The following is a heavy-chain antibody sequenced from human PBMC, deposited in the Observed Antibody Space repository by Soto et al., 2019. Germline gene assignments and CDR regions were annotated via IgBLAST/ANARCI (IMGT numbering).Heavy chain of an antibody. J-gene: IGHJ4*02. CDR1: GFTFSSYV. V-gene: IGHV3-33*01. D-gene: IGHD2-8*01. CDR2: IWSDGGNK. CDR3: ARDLWYTNGPLDS. Sequence: GGSLRLSCEASGFTFSSYVMHWVRQAPGKGLEWVTLIWSDGGNKYYTDSVKGRFTISRDNSKNTVYLQMSNLRVEDTGLYYCARDLWYTNGPLDSWGQGTLVTVSS.